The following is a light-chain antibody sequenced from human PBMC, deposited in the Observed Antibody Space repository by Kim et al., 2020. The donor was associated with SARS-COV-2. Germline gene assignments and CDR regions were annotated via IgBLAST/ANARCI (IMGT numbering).Light chain of an antibody. CDR3: QQYNFYPRT. Sequence: AAVGERVTISCRASQDIRYHLAWSQHNPDNAPKLLIYAASTLQTGVPSRFSGSGSGTEFTLTISSLQPEDFATYFCQQYNFYPRTFGQGTKVDIK. J-gene: IGKJ1*01. CDR1: QDIRYH. CDR2: AAS. V-gene: IGKV1-9*01.